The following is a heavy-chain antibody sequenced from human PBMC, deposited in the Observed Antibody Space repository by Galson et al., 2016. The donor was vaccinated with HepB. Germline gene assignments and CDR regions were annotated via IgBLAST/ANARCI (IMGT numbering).Heavy chain of an antibody. CDR3: ARQGDTIGQFDY. Sequence: SLRLSCAASGVTFSNYGMHWVRQAPGKGLEWVAFIWYDGNNKNYADSVKGRFTISRDKSKNTLYLKMNSLRVEDTAVYYCARQGDTIGQFDYWGQGTLVTVTS. V-gene: IGHV3-33*01. CDR1: GVTFSNYG. D-gene: IGHD3-16*01. J-gene: IGHJ4*02. CDR2: IWYDGNNK.